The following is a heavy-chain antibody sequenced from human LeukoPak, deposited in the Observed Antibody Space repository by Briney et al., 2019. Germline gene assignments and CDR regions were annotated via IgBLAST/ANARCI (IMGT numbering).Heavy chain of an antibody. CDR3: ARDSGYYYGSGSYYAFDY. Sequence: ASVKVSCKASGYTFIGYYMHSVRQAPGQGLEWMGWINPNSGDTNSAQKFQGRVTMTRDTSISTAYMELSRLKSDDTAVYYCARDSGYYYGSGSYYAFDYWGQGTLVTVSS. J-gene: IGHJ4*02. V-gene: IGHV1-2*02. CDR1: GYTFIGYY. CDR2: INPNSGDT. D-gene: IGHD3-10*01.